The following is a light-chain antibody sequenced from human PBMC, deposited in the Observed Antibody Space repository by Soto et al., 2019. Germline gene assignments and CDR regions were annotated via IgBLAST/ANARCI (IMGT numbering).Light chain of an antibody. CDR2: LVS. Sequence: DFVMTQSPLSLSVTPGEPASLSCRSSQSLLRSNGYTYLNWYLQKPGQSPQLLIYLVSNRASGVLDRFSGSGSVSDFTLKISRVEAEDVGVYYCKRDLQPWTFGQGTKVEIK. V-gene: IGKV2-28*01. CDR1: QSLLRSNGYTY. CDR3: KRDLQPWT. J-gene: IGKJ1*01.